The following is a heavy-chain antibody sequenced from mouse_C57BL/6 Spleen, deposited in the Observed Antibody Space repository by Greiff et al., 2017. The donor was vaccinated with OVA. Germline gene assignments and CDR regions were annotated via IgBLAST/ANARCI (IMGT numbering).Heavy chain of an antibody. CDR3: ARGPSITTVVVDY. V-gene: IGHV3-6*01. CDR1: GYSITSGYY. J-gene: IGHJ2*01. Sequence: EVQRVESGPGLVKPSQSLSLTCSVTGYSITSGYYWNWIRQFPGNKLEWMGNISYDGSNNYNPSLKNRISITRDTSKNKFFLKLNSVTTEDTATYYCARGPSITTVVVDYWGQGTTLTVSS. D-gene: IGHD1-1*01. CDR2: ISYDGSN.